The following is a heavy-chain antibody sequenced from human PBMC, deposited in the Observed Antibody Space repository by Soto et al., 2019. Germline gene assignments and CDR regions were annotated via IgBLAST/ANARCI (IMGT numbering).Heavy chain of an antibody. V-gene: IGHV3-30*18. Sequence: PGGSLRLSCAASGFTFSRYGMHWVRQAPGKGLEWVAVISYDGSNKYYADSVKGRFTISRDNSKNTLYLQMNSLRAEDTAVYYCAKDSEMASRATSAFDIWGQRTMVTVSS. CDR3: AKDSEMASRATSAFDI. CDR1: GFTFSRYG. D-gene: IGHD5-12*01. CDR2: ISYDGSNK. J-gene: IGHJ3*02.